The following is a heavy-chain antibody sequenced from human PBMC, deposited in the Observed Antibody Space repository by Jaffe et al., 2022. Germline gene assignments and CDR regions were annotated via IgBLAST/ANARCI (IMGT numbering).Heavy chain of an antibody. J-gene: IGHJ4*02. CDR2: IRYDGSNK. CDR3: AKDPHVYGGYYFDY. Sequence: QVQLVESGGGVVQPGGSLRLSCAASGFTFSSYGMHWVRQAPGKGLEWVAFIRYDGSNKYYADSVKGRFTISRDNSKNTLYLQMNSLRAEDTAVYYCAKDPHVYGGYYFDYWGQGTLVTVSS. V-gene: IGHV3-30*02. D-gene: IGHD4-17*01. CDR1: GFTFSSYG.